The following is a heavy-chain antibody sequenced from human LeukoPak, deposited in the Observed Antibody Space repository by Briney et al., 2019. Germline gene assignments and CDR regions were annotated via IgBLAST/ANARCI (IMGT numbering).Heavy chain of an antibody. CDR3: ARTEKEKSRPRDAFDI. D-gene: IGHD1-14*01. CDR1: GYMFTTSW. V-gene: IGHV5-51*01. Sequence: GESLKISCKGSGYMFTTSWIGWVRQLPGKGPEFMGMIYPGDSDAKYSPSFQGQVTISADRSITTAYLQWKSLKASDTAIYYCARTEKEKSRPRDAFDIWGQGTPVTISS. J-gene: IGHJ3*02. CDR2: IYPGDSDA.